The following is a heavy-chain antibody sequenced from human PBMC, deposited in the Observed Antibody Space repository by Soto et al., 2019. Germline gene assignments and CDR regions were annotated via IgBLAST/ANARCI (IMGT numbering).Heavy chain of an antibody. J-gene: IGHJ4*02. Sequence: GASVKVSCKTSGGTFSTFGISWVRQAPGQGLEWMGGIIPFFGTAEYSQKFEDRITITADESTNTVYMDLRSLTSKDTAIYYCARTAPMDAGDKYYYDFWGQGALVTVSS. D-gene: IGHD3-16*01. CDR1: GGTFSTFG. V-gene: IGHV1-69*13. CDR2: IIPFFGTA. CDR3: ARTAPMDAGDKYYYDF.